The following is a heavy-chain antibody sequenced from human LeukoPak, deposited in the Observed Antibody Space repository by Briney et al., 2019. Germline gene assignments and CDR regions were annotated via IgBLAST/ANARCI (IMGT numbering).Heavy chain of an antibody. CDR3: ASLGSGSYFGSFDY. J-gene: IGHJ4*02. V-gene: IGHV3-23*01. Sequence: SGGSLRLSCAASGFTFSSYAMSWVRQAPGKGLEWVSAISGSGGSTYYADSVKGRFTISRDNSKNTLYLQMNSLRAEDTAVYYCASLGSGSYFGSFDYWGQGTLVTASS. CDR1: GFTFSSYA. CDR2: ISGSGGST. D-gene: IGHD1-26*01.